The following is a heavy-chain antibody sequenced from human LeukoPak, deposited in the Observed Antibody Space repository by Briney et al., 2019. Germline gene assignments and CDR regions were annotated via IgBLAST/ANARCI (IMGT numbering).Heavy chain of an antibody. Sequence: PGGSLRLSCAASGFTFSTYSMNWVRQAPGKGLEWVSSISSNSIYIYYADSVKGRFTISRDNAKNSLYLEMNSLRAEDTAVYYCARKTGTLWHYYYYYYMDVWGKGTTVTISS. D-gene: IGHD1/OR15-1a*01. CDR2: ISSNSIYI. CDR1: GFTFSTYS. CDR3: ARKTGTLWHYYYYYYMDV. J-gene: IGHJ6*03. V-gene: IGHV3-21*01.